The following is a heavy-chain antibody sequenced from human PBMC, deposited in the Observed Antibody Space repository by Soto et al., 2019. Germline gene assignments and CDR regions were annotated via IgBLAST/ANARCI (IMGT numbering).Heavy chain of an antibody. V-gene: IGHV4-30-2*06. J-gene: IGHJ5*02. CDR2: IYHSGST. CDR1: GGSINSGRSS. D-gene: IGHD1-1*01. Sequence: ASETLSLTCSVSGGSINSGRSSWNWIRQSPGKGLEWIAYIYHSGSTYYNPSLKSRVTISVDRSENQFSLKLTSVTAADTAAYYCVRESTTSGPNWFDTWGPGILVTVSS. CDR3: VRESTTSGPNWFDT.